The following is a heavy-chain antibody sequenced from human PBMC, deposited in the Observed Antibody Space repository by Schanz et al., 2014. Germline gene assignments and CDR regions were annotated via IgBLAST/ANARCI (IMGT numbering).Heavy chain of an antibody. CDR1: GYIFGSHG. Sequence: QVQLVQSAPEVRKPGASVKVSCKASGYIFGSHGMTWVRQAPGQGPELMGWINAHTGNTQYAQKFQGRVNMTRDTVTTTVHLELTRLRTDDTAIYYCVRVHIATYHYSSPGAFDIWGQGTRVTVSA. CDR2: INAHTGNT. J-gene: IGHJ3*02. CDR3: VRVHIATYHYSSPGAFDI. V-gene: IGHV1-18*01. D-gene: IGHD6-19*01.